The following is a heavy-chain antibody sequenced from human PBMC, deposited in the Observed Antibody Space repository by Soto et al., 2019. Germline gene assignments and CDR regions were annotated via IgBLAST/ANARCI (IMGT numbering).Heavy chain of an antibody. D-gene: IGHD3-3*01. CDR3: ARHDSSRFWSGYPGGNWFDP. CDR2: IYYSGST. Sequence: PSETLSLTCTVSGGSISSSSYYWGWIRQPPGKGLEWIGSIYYSGSTYYNPSLKSRVTISVDTSKNQFSLKLSSVTAADTAVYYFARHDSSRFWSGYPGGNWFDPWGQGTLVTVSS. V-gene: IGHV4-39*01. J-gene: IGHJ5*02. CDR1: GGSISSSSYY.